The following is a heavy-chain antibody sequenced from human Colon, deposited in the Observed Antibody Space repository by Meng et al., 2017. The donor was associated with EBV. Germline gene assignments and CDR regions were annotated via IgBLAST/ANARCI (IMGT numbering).Heavy chain of an antibody. CDR1: GGSFRGNV. J-gene: IGHJ4*02. Sequence: LLSKLVAELLNPSDTFSLTFTVNGGSFRGNVWTWVRQPPGKGMEWIGEVSHPGSANYNPSLKSRVTISVDASEKQFSLRLTSVTAADSAVYYCARVPTTGYKDHWGQGTLVTVAS. CDR2: VSHPGSA. CDR3: ARVPTTGYKDH. V-gene: IGHV4-34*01. D-gene: IGHD3-9*01.